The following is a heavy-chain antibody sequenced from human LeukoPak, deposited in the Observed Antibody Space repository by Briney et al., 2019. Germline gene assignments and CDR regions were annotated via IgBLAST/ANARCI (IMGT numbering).Heavy chain of an antibody. V-gene: IGHV4-38-2*02. CDR1: GGSISSYY. D-gene: IGHD3-10*01. CDR2: IYHSGST. Sequence: SETLSLTCTVSGGSISSYYWGWIRQPPGKGLEWIGSIYHSGSTYYNPSLKSRVTISVDTSKNQFSLKLSSVTAADTAVYYCARAGDYYGSGSYYILFDYWGQGTLVTVSS. CDR3: ARAGDYYGSGSYYILFDY. J-gene: IGHJ4*02.